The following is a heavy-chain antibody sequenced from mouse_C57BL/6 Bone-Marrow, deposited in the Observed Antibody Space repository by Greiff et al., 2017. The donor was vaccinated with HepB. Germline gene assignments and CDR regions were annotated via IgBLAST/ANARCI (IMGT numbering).Heavy chain of an antibody. J-gene: IGHJ3*01. V-gene: IGHV3-6*01. Sequence: EVKLMESGPGLVKPSQSLSLTCSVTGYSITSGYYWNWIRQFPGNKLEWMGYISYDGSNNYNPSLKNRISITRDTSKNQFFLKLNSVTTEDTATYYCARDQGGDEAYWGQGTLVTVSA. CDR2: ISYDGSN. CDR1: GYSITSGYY. D-gene: IGHD3-2*02. CDR3: ARDQGGDEAY.